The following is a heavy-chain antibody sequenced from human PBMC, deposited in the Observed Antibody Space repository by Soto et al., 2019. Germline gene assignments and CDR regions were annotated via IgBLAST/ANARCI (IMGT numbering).Heavy chain of an antibody. CDR1: GFTFTSYW. CDR2: IKQDGTSK. J-gene: IGHJ4*02. D-gene: IGHD3-16*01. V-gene: IGHV3-7*05. CDR3: ARLRVMFMERDCDS. Sequence: EVQLVGSGGGLVQPGGSLRLSCAASGFTFTSYWMSWVRQAPGKGLEWVANIKQDGTSKYYADSVKGRFTVSRDNAKSSIYLQLDSLRDEDAAVYRFARLRVMFMERDCDSWGQGTLVNVSS.